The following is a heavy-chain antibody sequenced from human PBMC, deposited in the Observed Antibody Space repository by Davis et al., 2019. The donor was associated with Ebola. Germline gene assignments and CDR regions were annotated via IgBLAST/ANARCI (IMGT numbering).Heavy chain of an antibody. J-gene: IGHJ6*02. D-gene: IGHD3-9*01. CDR2: ISYDGSNK. CDR3: ASLVLTDVWGMDV. Sequence: GGSLRLSCAASGFTFSSYGMHWVRQAPGKGLEWVAVISYDGSNKYYADSVKGRFTISRDNSKNTLYLQMNSLRAEDTAVYYCASLVLTDVWGMDVWGQGTTVTVSS. V-gene: IGHV3-30*03. CDR1: GFTFSSYG.